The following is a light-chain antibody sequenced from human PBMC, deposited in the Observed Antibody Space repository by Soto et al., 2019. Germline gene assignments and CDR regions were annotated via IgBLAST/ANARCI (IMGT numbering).Light chain of an antibody. V-gene: IGKV3-15*01. CDR1: QSVSNN. J-gene: IGKJ4*01. CDR2: GAS. CDR3: QHYNDWPLT. Sequence: EIVMTQSPATLSVSPGERATLSCRASQSVSNNLAWYQQKPGQAPRLLIYGASTRATGIPARFSGSGSGTEFTLTISSLQSEDFAVYHCQHYNDWPLTFGGGTKVEIK.